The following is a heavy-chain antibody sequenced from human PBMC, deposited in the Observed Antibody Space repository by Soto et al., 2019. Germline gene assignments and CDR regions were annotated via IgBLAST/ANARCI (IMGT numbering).Heavy chain of an antibody. CDR2: IYYSGRP. CDR3: ARGAPLWFGELFPYYFDY. J-gene: IGHJ4*02. V-gene: IGHV4-61*01. Sequence: QVKLQESGPGLVKPSETLSLTCTVSGGSVSSGSYYWSWIRQPQGKGLEWMGYIYYSGRPNYNPSLNSRFTISVDTSKNQFSLKLSSVTAADTAVYYCARGAPLWFGELFPYYFDYWGQGTLVTVSS. D-gene: IGHD3-10*01. CDR1: GGSVSSGSYY.